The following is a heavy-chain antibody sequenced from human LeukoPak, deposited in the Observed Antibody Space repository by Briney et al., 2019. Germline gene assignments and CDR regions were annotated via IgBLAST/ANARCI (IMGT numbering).Heavy chain of an antibody. CDR2: IYHSGST. Sequence: PSGTLSLTCAVSGGSISSSNWWRWVRQPPGEGLEWIGEIYHSGSTNYNPSLKSRVTISVDKSKNQFSLKLSSVTAADTAVYYCAREKIGYYDSSGRGWFDPWGQGTLVTVSS. V-gene: IGHV4-4*02. J-gene: IGHJ5*02. D-gene: IGHD3-22*01. CDR3: AREKIGYYDSSGRGWFDP. CDR1: GGSISSSNW.